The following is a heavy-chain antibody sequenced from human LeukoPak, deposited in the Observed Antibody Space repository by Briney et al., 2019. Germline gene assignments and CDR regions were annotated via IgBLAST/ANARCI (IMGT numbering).Heavy chain of an antibody. V-gene: IGHV4-59*01. Sequence: SETLSLTCSVSGGSISSYYWTWIRQPPGKGLEWIGYIVFSGTTNYNPSLRSRATISVDTSKNQFSLRLTSVTASDTAVYYCARDVNYWGQGTLVTVSS. CDR3: ARDVNY. CDR1: GGSISSYY. CDR2: IVFSGTT. J-gene: IGHJ4*02.